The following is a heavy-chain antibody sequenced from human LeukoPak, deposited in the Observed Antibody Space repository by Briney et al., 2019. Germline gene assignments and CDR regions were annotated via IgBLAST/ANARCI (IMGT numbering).Heavy chain of an antibody. D-gene: IGHD6-13*01. V-gene: IGHV7-4-1*02. CDR1: GYSFVDYA. CDR3: ARSSWVQQSSDF. Sequence: ASVKVSCKTSGYSFVDYALNWVRQAPGQGLEWMGWINTNTGNPTYAQGFTGRFVFSLDTSVTTTYLQISSLKAEDTAVYYCARSSWVQQSSDFWGQGTLVTVSS. CDR2: INTNTGNP. J-gene: IGHJ4*02.